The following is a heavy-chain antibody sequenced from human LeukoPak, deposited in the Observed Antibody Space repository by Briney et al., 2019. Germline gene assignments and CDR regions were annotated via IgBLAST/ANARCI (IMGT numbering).Heavy chain of an antibody. Sequence: SETLSLTCAVYGGSFSGYYWSWIRQPPGKGLEWIGEINHSGRTNYNPSLKSRVTISVDTSKNQFSLKLSSVTAADTAVYYCARHGSGHDYWGQGTLVTVSS. V-gene: IGHV4-34*01. CDR2: INHSGRT. CDR3: ARHGSGHDY. D-gene: IGHD3-10*01. CDR1: GGSFSGYY. J-gene: IGHJ4*02.